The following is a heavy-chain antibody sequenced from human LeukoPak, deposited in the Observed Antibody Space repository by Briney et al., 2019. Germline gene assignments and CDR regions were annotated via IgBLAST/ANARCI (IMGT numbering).Heavy chain of an antibody. CDR3: ARGAEYDGSGSYYDGNWFDP. J-gene: IGHJ5*02. V-gene: IGHV3-49*04. CDR1: GFTFGDYA. CDR2: IRSKAYGGTT. D-gene: IGHD3-10*01. Sequence: GGSLRLSCTASGFTFGDYAMSWVRQAPGKGLEWVGFIRSKAYGGTTEYAASVKGRFTISRDDSKSIAYLQMNSLKTEDTAVYYCARGAEYDGSGSYYDGNWFDPWGQGTLVTVSS.